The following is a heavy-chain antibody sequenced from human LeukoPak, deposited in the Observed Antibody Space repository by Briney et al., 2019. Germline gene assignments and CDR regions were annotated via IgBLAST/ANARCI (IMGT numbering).Heavy chain of an antibody. CDR1: GYTFTSYG. CDR2: ISAYNGNT. V-gene: IGHV1-18*01. J-gene: IGHJ4*02. CDR3: ARVSVSTGDEAGYFDY. D-gene: IGHD7-27*01. Sequence: GASVKVSCKASGYTFTSYGISWVRQAPGQGLEWMGWISAYNGNTNYAQKLQGRVTMTTDTSTSTAYMELRSLRSDDTAVYYCARVSVSTGDEAGYFDYWGQGTLVTVSS.